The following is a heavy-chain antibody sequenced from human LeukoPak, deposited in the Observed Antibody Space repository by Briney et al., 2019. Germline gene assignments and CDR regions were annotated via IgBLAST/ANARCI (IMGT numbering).Heavy chain of an antibody. CDR2: IFYSGNT. CDR1: GGPISDFY. V-gene: IGHV4-59*01. Sequence: SETLSLTCTVSGGPISDFYWSWIRQSPEKGLEWIGNIFYSGNTNYNPSLRSRVTISVDTSKKQFSLRLTSVTAADTAVYYCVRLRSGSTPPPPYYYYGLDVWGQGTTVTVSS. D-gene: IGHD1-26*01. J-gene: IGHJ6*02. CDR3: VRLRSGSTPPPPYYYYGLDV.